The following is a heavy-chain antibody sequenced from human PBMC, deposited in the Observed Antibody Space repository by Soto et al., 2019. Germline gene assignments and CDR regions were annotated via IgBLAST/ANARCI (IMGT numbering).Heavy chain of an antibody. D-gene: IGHD1-26*01. CDR3: ARDVGGSYLDAFDI. CDR1: GFTFSSYW. CDR2: IKQDGSEK. J-gene: IGHJ3*02. V-gene: IGHV3-7*01. Sequence: GGSLRLSCAASGFTFSSYWMSWVRQAPGKGLEWVANIKQDGSEKYYVDSVKGRFTISRDNAKNSLYLQMNSLRAEDTAVYYCARDVGGSYLDAFDIWGQGTMVTVSS.